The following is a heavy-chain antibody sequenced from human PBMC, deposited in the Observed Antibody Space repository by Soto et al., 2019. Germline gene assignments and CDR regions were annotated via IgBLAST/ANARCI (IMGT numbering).Heavy chain of an antibody. CDR2: INAGNGNT. CDR3: ASSYYGSGNPKDYYYGMDV. D-gene: IGHD3-10*01. V-gene: IGHV1-3*01. CDR1: GYTFTSYA. Sequence: ASVKVSCKASGYTFTSYAMHWVRQAPGQRLEWMGWINAGNGNTKHSQKFQGRVTITRDTSASTAYMELSSLRSEDTAVYYCASSYYGSGNPKDYYYGMDVWGQGTTVTVSS. J-gene: IGHJ6*02.